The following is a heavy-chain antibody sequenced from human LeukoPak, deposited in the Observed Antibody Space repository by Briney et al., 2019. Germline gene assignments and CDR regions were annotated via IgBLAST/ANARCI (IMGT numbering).Heavy chain of an antibody. CDR3: ARGPYYYDSSGYNWALDY. CDR2: LNHSGST. V-gene: IGHV4-34*01. CDR1: GGSFSGYY. D-gene: IGHD3-22*01. Sequence: PSETLSLTCAVYGGSFSGYYWSWIRQPPGRWLEWIGELNHSGSTNYNPSLKSRVTISVDTSKNQFSLKLSSVTAADTAVYYCARGPYYYDSSGYNWALDYWGQGTLVTVSS. J-gene: IGHJ4*02.